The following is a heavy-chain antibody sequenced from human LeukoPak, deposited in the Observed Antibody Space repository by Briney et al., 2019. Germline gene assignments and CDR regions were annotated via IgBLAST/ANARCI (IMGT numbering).Heavy chain of an antibody. Sequence: GGTLRLSCAASGFTFSSYAMSWARQAPGKGLEGGLSISGSVGRTYYADAVKGRFTISRDNSKNTLYLQMNSLRAEDTAVYYCAKVIAYSFYYDSSGPPDYWGQGTLVTVSS. CDR3: AKVIAYSFYYDSSGPPDY. J-gene: IGHJ4*02. CDR2: ISGSVGRT. D-gene: IGHD3-22*01. V-gene: IGHV3-23*01. CDR1: GFTFSSYA.